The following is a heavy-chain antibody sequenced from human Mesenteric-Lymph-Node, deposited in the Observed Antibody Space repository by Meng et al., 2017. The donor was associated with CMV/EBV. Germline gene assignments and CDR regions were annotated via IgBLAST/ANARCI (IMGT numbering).Heavy chain of an antibody. J-gene: IGHJ4*02. CDR1: GFTFSSYG. CDR3: AKSRFIASRRTGCAFDY. V-gene: IGHV3-30*02. Sequence: GESLKISCAASGFTFSSYGMHWVRQAPGKGLEWVAFIRYDGSDTYYADSVKGRFIISKDRSRSTLYLQMKSLRIEDTAVYYCAKSRFIASRRTGCAFDYWGQGTPVTVSS. CDR2: IRYDGSDT. D-gene: IGHD6-6*01.